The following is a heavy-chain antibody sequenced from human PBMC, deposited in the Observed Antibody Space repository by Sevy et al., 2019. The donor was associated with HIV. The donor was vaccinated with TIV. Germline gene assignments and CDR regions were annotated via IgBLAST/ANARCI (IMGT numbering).Heavy chain of an antibody. D-gene: IGHD5-18*01. J-gene: IGHJ4*02. CDR2: VSYDGSNK. V-gene: IGHV3-30-3*01. Sequence: GGSLRLSCAASGFTFSSYAMHWVRPAPGKGLEWVAVVSYDGSNKYYADSVKGRFTISRDNSKNPLYLQMNSLRAEDTAVYYCARDGSADTAMAPGYFDYWGQGTLVTVSS. CDR3: ARDGSADTAMAPGYFDY. CDR1: GFTFSSYA.